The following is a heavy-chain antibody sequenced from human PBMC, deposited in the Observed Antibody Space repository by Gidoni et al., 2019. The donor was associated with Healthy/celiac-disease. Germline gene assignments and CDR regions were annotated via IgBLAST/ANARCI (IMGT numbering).Heavy chain of an antibody. Sequence: EVQLVESGGGLVQPGGSLRLSCAASGFTFSRYSMNWVRQAPGKGLEWVSYISSSSSTIYYADSVKGRFTISRDNAKNSLYLQMNSLRDEDTAVYYCAREDYYDSSGYYRYGMDVWGQGTTVTVSS. CDR2: ISSSSSTI. CDR3: AREDYYDSSGYYRYGMDV. CDR1: GFTFSRYS. V-gene: IGHV3-48*02. J-gene: IGHJ6*02. D-gene: IGHD3-22*01.